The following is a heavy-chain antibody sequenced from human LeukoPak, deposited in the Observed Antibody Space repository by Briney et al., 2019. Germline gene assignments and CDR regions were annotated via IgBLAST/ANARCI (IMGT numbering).Heavy chain of an antibody. D-gene: IGHD1-7*01. Sequence: QTGGSLRLSCAASGFTFSSYGMHWVRQAPGKGLEWVAVIWYDGSNKYYADSVKGRFTISRDNSKNTLYPQMNSLRAEDTAAYYCARDMELQRMDYWGQGTLVTVSS. CDR1: GFTFSSYG. V-gene: IGHV3-33*01. J-gene: IGHJ4*02. CDR2: IWYDGSNK. CDR3: ARDMELQRMDY.